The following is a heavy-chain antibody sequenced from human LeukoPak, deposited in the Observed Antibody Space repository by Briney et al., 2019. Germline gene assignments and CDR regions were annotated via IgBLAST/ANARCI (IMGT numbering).Heavy chain of an antibody. CDR3: ARDFVSWHNTIWYESYFDF. J-gene: IGHJ4*02. CDR2: ISYDGSKR. D-gene: IGHD6-13*01. CDR1: GFTFSGYA. V-gene: IGHV3-30*01. Sequence: PGKSLRLFCAASGFTFSGYAMHWVRQAPGKGLEWVAFISYDGSKRHFADSVKGRFTISRDNSRNTVSLQMDSLTTEDTAVYYCARDFVSWHNTIWYESYFDFWGQGTLVTVSS.